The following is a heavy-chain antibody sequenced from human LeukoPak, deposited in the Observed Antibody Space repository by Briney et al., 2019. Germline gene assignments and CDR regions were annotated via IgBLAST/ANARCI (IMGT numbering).Heavy chain of an antibody. CDR1: GGSISSDY. D-gene: IGHD5-12*01. J-gene: IGHJ3*02. CDR3: ASNPYEKLRDAFDI. V-gene: IGHV4-59*08. Sequence: PSETLSLTCTVSGGSISSDYWSWIRQPPGKGLEWIGYMYNSGSTNYNPSLKSRLTISVDTSKNQFSLKLSSVTAADTAVYYCASNPYEKLRDAFDIWGQGRMVTVSS. CDR2: MYNSGST.